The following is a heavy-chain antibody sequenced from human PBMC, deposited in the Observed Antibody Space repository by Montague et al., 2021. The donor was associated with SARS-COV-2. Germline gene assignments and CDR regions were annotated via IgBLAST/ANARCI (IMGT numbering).Heavy chain of an antibody. V-gene: IGHV4-34*01. Sequence: SETLSLTCAVYGGSFSGYYWSWIRQPPGKGLEWIGEINHSGSTNYNPSLKSRVTISVDKSKNQFSLELSSVTAADTAVYYCVYRDYYYCYGMDVWGQGTTVTVSS. CDR3: VYRDYYYCYGMDV. J-gene: IGHJ6*02. CDR2: INHSGST. D-gene: IGHD5-12*01. CDR1: GGSFSGYY.